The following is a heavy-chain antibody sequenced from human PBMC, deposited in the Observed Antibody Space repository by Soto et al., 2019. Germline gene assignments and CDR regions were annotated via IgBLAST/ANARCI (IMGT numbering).Heavy chain of an antibody. V-gene: IGHV3-48*02. J-gene: IGHJ5*02. CDR1: GFTFSSYS. Sequence: GGSLRLSCAASGFTFSSYSMNWVRQAPGEGLEWIAYISLGRRTIFYADSVKGRFTISRDDAKNSLYLQMNSLRDEDTSVYYCARDNGIEGSFDPWGQGTLVTVSS. CDR3: ARDNGIEGSFDP. CDR2: ISLGRRTI.